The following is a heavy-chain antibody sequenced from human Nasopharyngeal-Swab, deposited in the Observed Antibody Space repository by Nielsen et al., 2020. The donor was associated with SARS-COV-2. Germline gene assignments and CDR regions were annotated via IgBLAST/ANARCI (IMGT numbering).Heavy chain of an antibody. J-gene: IGHJ6*03. Sequence: WVRQAPGQRLEWMGWINPGNGNTKYSQEFQGRVTITRDTPASTAYMELSSLRSEDTAIYCCARDLGGYYYYMDVWGKGTTVTVSS. V-gene: IGHV1-3*01. CDR2: INPGNGNT. CDR3: ARDLGGYYYYMDV. D-gene: IGHD3-16*01.